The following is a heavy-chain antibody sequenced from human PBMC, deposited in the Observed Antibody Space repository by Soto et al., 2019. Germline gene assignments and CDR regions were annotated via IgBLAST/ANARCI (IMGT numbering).Heavy chain of an antibody. CDR2: IYYSGST. D-gene: IGHD2-21*01. V-gene: IGHV4-59*08. CDR3: TRHVANGFTFDL. Sequence: QVQLQESGPGLVKPSETLSLTCTVSGGSISGYFWSWVRQSPGTGLEWIGYIYYSGSTKYNPSLKGRGPISVDTSQNQFSLNVNSVPAADTAVYYCTRHVANGFTFDLWGRGALVTVSS. CDR1: GGSISGYF. J-gene: IGHJ2*01.